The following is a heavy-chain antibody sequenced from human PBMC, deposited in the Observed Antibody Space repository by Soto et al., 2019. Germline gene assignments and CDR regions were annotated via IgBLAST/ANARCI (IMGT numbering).Heavy chain of an antibody. Sequence: GASVKVSFKASGYTFTSYGISWVRQAPGQGLEWMGWISAYNGNTNYAQKLQGRVTMTTDTSTSTAYMELRSLRSDDTAVYYCARDGEITIFGVVMGGPNWFDPWGQGTLVTVSS. V-gene: IGHV1-18*01. CDR3: ARDGEITIFGVVMGGPNWFDP. J-gene: IGHJ5*02. CDR2: ISAYNGNT. CDR1: GYTFTSYG. D-gene: IGHD3-3*01.